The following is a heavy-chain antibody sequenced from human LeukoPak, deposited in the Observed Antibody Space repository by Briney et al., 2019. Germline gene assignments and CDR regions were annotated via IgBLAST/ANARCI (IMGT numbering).Heavy chain of an antibody. CDR3: ARDRPYYYDSSGYYEGNI. J-gene: IGHJ3*02. CDR2: ISSSGSTI. V-gene: IGHV3-11*04. D-gene: IGHD3-22*01. Sequence: GGSLRLSCAASGFTFSDYYMSWIRQAPGKGLEWVSYISSSGSTIYYADSVKGRFTISRDNAKNSLYLQMNSLRAEDTAVYYCARDRPYYYDSSGYYEGNIWGQGTMVTVSS. CDR1: GFTFSDYY.